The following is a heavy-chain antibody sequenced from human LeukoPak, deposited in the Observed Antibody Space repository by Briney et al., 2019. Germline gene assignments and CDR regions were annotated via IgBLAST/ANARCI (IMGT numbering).Heavy chain of an antibody. Sequence: GGSLRLSCAASGFTFSDYYMSWIRQAPGKGLEWVSYISSSGSTIYYADSVKGRFTISRDNSKNTLYLQMNSLRAEDTAVYYCAKVLFLGYCSSTSCYQAFDIWGQGTMVTVSS. V-gene: IGHV3-11*01. CDR2: ISSSGSTI. D-gene: IGHD2-2*01. CDR1: GFTFSDYY. CDR3: AKVLFLGYCSSTSCYQAFDI. J-gene: IGHJ3*02.